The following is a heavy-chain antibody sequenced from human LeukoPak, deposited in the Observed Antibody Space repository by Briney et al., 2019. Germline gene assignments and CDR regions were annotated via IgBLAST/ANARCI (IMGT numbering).Heavy chain of an antibody. CDR1: GFTVSSNS. V-gene: IGHV3-53*01. Sequence: GGSLRLSCTVSGFTVSSNSMSWVRQAPGKGLEWVSFIYSGTIHYSDSVKGRFTISRDNSKNTLYLQMNSLRAEDTAVYYCTRDLTSSGWYKDAFDIWGQGTMVTVSS. CDR3: TRDLTSSGWYKDAFDI. J-gene: IGHJ3*02. CDR2: IYSGTI. D-gene: IGHD6-19*01.